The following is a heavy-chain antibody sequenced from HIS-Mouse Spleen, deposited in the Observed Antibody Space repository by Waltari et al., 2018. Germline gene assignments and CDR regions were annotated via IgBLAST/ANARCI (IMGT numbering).Heavy chain of an antibody. Sequence: QLQLQESGPGLVKPSETLSLTCTLAGGSISSSSYYWRRIRQPPGQGLEWLGSIYYSGSTYYNPSLKSRVTISVDTSKTQFSLKLSSVTAADTAVYYCAREIPYSSSWYDWYFDLWGRGTLVTVSS. D-gene: IGHD6-13*01. V-gene: IGHV4-39*07. CDR2: IYYSGST. J-gene: IGHJ2*01. CDR3: AREIPYSSSWYDWYFDL. CDR1: GGSISSSSYY.